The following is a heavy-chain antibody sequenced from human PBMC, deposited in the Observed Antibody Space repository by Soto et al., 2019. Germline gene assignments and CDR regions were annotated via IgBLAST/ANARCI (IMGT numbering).Heavy chain of an antibody. CDR3: AKQLDSSSWLAY. J-gene: IGHJ4*02. CDR2: ISYDGSEK. CDR1: GFTLSSYG. D-gene: IGHD6-13*01. V-gene: IGHV3-30*18. Sequence: QVQLVESGGGVVQPGRSLRLSCAASGFTLSSYGMHWVRQAAGKGLEWVAVISYDGSEKYYADSVKGRFAISRDNSKNTLYLQMNSLRAEDTAVYYCAKQLDSSSWLAYWGQGTLVTVSS.